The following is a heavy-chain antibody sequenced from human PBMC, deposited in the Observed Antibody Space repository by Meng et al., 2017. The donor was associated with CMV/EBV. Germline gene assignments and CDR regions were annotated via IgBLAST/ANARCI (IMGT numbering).Heavy chain of an antibody. CDR3: ARVNQVRIAAAGIGY. CDR2: INPNSGGT. CDR1: GYTFTGYY. J-gene: IGHJ4*02. D-gene: IGHD6-13*01. Sequence: ASVKVSCKASGYTFTGYYMHWVRQAPGQGLEWMGWINPNSGGTNYAQKFQGRVTMTRDTSISTAYVELSRLRSDDTAVYYCARVNQVRIAAAGIGYWGQGTLVTVSS. V-gene: IGHV1-2*02.